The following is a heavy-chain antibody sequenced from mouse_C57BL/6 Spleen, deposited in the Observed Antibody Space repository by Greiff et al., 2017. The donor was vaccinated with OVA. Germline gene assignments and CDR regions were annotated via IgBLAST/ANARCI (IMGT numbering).Heavy chain of an antibody. J-gene: IGHJ4*01. CDR3: ASPPPLGSFYAMDY. CDR2: ISSGSSTI. D-gene: IGHD2-10*02. CDR1: GFTFSDYG. V-gene: IGHV5-17*01. Sequence: EVQRVESGGGLVKPGGSLKLSCAASGFTFSDYGMHWVRQAPEKGLEWVAYISSGSSTIYYADTVKGRFTISRDNAKNTLFLQMTSLRSEDTAMYYCASPPPLGSFYAMDYWGQGTSVTVSS.